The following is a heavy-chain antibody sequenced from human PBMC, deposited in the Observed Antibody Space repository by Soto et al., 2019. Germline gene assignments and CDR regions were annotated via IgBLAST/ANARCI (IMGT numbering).Heavy chain of an antibody. J-gene: IGHJ6*02. CDR2: IWYDGTNA. CDR1: GFSFSTYG. Sequence: QVQLVESGGGVVRPGRSLRLACEASGFSFSTYGMHWVRQAPGKGLQWVAVIWYDGTNAYYADSVKGRFTISRDNSKDTLYLEMKNRRAEDTAVYYCARVEAPLIHSDHYYYGMDVWGQGTTVTV. D-gene: IGHD5-18*01. CDR3: ARVEAPLIHSDHYYYGMDV. V-gene: IGHV3-33*01.